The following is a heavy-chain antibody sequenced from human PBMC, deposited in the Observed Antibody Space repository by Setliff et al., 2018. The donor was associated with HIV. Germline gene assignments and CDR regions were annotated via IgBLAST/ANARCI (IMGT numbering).Heavy chain of an antibody. Sequence: SETLSLTCTVSGASISDYYWSWIRQPAGKGLEWIGRMYISGSTNYNPSLKSRVTMSVDTSKKQFSLKLSSVTAADTAVYYCARSTYYYDSSGYDAFDIWGQGTMVTVSS. CDR1: GASISDYY. J-gene: IGHJ3*02. CDR2: MYISGST. V-gene: IGHV4-4*07. D-gene: IGHD3-22*01. CDR3: ARSTYYYDSSGYDAFDI.